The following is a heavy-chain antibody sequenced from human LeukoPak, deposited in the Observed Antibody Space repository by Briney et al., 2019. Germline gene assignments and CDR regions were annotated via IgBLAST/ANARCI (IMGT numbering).Heavy chain of an antibody. Sequence: SETLSLTCIVSGGSISSYYWSWIRQPPGKGLEWIGYIYSSGSTDYNPSLKSRATISLDTSNHQFSLKLTSVTAADTAVYYCARDHGVLRFLEWFPPPHWFDPWGQGTLVTVSS. V-gene: IGHV4-59*12. CDR1: GGSISSYY. D-gene: IGHD3-3*01. CDR3: ARDHGVLRFLEWFPPPHWFDP. J-gene: IGHJ5*02. CDR2: IYSSGST.